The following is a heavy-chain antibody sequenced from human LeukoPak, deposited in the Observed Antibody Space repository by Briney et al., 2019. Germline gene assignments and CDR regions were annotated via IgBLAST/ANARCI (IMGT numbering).Heavy chain of an antibody. D-gene: IGHD3-22*01. Sequence: PSETLSLTCTVSGGSISSRSYYWSRIRQHPGKGLEWIGYIYNSGSTYYNPSLKSRVTISVDTSQNQFSLKLNSVTAADTAVYYCARESVYYYDSSGSNPFDYWGQGTLVTVSS. CDR2: IYNSGST. CDR3: ARESVYYYDSSGSNPFDY. CDR1: GGSISSRSYY. V-gene: IGHV4-31*03. J-gene: IGHJ4*02.